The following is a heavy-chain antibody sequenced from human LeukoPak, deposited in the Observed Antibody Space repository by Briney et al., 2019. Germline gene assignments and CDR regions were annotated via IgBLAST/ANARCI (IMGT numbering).Heavy chain of an antibody. CDR1: GGSISSYY. V-gene: IGHV4-4*07. CDR3: ARSLGIVATIEHRRDTTYGMDV. J-gene: IGHJ6*02. D-gene: IGHD5-12*01. Sequence: SETLSLTCTVSGGSISSYYWSWIRQPAGKGLEWIGRIYTSGSTNYNPSLKSRVTMSVDTSKNQFSLKLSSVTAADTAVYYCARSLGIVATIEHRRDTTYGMDVWGRGTTVTVSS. CDR2: IYTSGST.